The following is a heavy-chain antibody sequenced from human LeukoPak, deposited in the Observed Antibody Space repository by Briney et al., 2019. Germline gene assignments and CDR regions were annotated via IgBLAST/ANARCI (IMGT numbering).Heavy chain of an antibody. CDR1: GYTFTSYG. V-gene: IGHV1-18*01. D-gene: IGHD3-9*01. CDR2: ISAYNGNT. Sequence: EASVKVSCKASGYTFTSYGISWVRQAPGQGLGWMGWISAYNGNTNYAQKLQGRVTMTTDTSTSTAYMELRSLRSDDTAVYYCARTGGTAYDILTGYYKGAFDIWGQGTMVTVSS. CDR3: ARTGGTAYDILTGYYKGAFDI. J-gene: IGHJ3*02.